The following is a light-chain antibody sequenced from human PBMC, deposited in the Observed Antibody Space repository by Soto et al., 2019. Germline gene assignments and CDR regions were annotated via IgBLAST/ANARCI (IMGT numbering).Light chain of an antibody. Sequence: QSVLTQPPSVSGAPGQRVTISCTGTSYNIGAGYDVHWYQHLPGTAPKLLIYSNINRPSGVPDRFSGSKSGTSASLAITGLQAEDEADYCCQSYDGSLRGNYGFCTGTKVTVL. CDR3: QSYDGSLRGNYG. CDR1: SYNIGAGYD. J-gene: IGLJ1*01. V-gene: IGLV1-40*01. CDR2: SNI.